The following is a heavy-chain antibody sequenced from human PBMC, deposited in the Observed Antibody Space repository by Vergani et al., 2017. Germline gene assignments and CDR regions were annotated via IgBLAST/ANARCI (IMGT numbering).Heavy chain of an antibody. CDR2: IFPGDSDT. V-gene: IGHV5-51*01. CDR3: ASSIATAGTGGNFDF. CDR1: GYSFSNYW. J-gene: IGHJ4*02. Sequence: EVQLEQSGAEVKKPGESLKISCKGSGYSFSNYWIGWVRQMPGKGLEWMGIIFPGDSDTRYSPSFQGQVTISADKSINTAYLEWSSLKASDTAMYYCASSIATAGTGGNFDFWGQGSLVTVSS. D-gene: IGHD6-13*01.